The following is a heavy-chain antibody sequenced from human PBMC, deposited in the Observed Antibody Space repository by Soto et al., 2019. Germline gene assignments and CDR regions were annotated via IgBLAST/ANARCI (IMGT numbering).Heavy chain of an antibody. CDR1: GFTFSTYW. J-gene: IGHJ4*02. CDR2: IKEDESEE. Sequence: EVQLVESGGGLVQPGGSLRLSCSASGFTFSTYWMSWVRQAPGKGLEWVANIKEDESEEYYVDSVKGRFTISRDNAENSLHLQMNSLRGEDTAVYYCARGPRGGYCSSTSCSFDYWGQGTLVTVSS. D-gene: IGHD2-2*01. V-gene: IGHV3-7*04. CDR3: ARGPRGGYCSSTSCSFDY.